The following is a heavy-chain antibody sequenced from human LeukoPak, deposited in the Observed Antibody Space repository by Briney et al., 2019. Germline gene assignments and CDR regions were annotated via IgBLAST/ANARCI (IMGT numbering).Heavy chain of an antibody. CDR3: TGGEIKMLGYNDYYYAMDV. J-gene: IGHJ6*02. D-gene: IGHD5-24*01. Sequence: GRSLTLSCAASGFTSGSNALHWVRQAPGKGLEWVALLWYDGDRKYCADSVKGRCTVSGDQSKNTVYLQLSSLRVEDTGVYYCTGGEIKMLGYNDYYYAMDVWGQGTTVTVSS. CDR1: GFTSGSNA. V-gene: IGHV3-33*01. CDR2: LWYDGDRK.